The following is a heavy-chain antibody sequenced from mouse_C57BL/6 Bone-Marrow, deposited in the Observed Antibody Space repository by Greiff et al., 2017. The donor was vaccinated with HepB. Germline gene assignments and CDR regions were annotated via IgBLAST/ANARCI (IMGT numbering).Heavy chain of an antibody. CDR2: IDPSDSYT. V-gene: IGHV1-50*01. D-gene: IGHD3-1*01. J-gene: IGHJ2*01. CDR3: ARKGLLGDY. CDR1: GYTFTSYW. Sequence: VQLQQPGAELVKPGASVKLSCKASGYTFTSYWMQWVKQRPGQGLEWIGEIDPSDSYTNYNQKFKGKATLTVDTSSSTAYMQLSSLTSEDSAVYYCARKGLLGDYWGQGTTLTVSS.